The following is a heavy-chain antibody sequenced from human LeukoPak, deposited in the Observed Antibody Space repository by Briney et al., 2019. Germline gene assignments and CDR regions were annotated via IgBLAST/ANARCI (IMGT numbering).Heavy chain of an antibody. V-gene: IGHV3-30-3*01. CDR2: ISYDGSNK. CDR3: AKGLRFLEWLSPYYFDY. J-gene: IGHJ4*02. CDR1: GFTFSSYA. Sequence: GGSLRLSCAASGFTFSSYAMHWVRQAPGKGLEWVAVISYDGSNKYYADSVKGRFTISRDNSKNTLYLQMNSLRAEDTAVYYCAKGLRFLEWLSPYYFDYWGQGTLVTVSS. D-gene: IGHD3-3*01.